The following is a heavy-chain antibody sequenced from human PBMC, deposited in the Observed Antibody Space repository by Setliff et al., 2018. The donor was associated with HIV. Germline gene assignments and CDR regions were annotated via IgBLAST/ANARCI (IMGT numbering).Heavy chain of an antibody. CDR1: GYTFTDYG. CDR3: ARGGVYYYDSSGWSMDY. Sequence: ASVKVSCKASGYTFTDYGISWVRQAPGQGLEWMGWISAYNGNTKYAQKFQGRVTMTIHTSTNTAYMELRSLRSEDTAVYYCARGGVYYYDSSGWSMDYWGQGALVTVSS. D-gene: IGHD3-22*01. V-gene: IGHV1-18*01. CDR2: ISAYNGNT. J-gene: IGHJ4*02.